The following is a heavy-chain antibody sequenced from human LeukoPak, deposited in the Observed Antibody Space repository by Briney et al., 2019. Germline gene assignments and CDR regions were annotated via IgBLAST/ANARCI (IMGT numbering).Heavy chain of an antibody. CDR1: GFTFSSYE. Sequence: GSLRLSCAASGFTFSSYEMNWVRQAPGKGLEWVSYISSGGSTIYYADSVKGRFTISRDNAKNSLYLQMNSLRAEDTAVYYCTRELDYYGSGSFDYWGQGTLVTVSS. CDR3: TRELDYYGSGSFDY. CDR2: ISSGGSTI. J-gene: IGHJ4*02. V-gene: IGHV3-48*03. D-gene: IGHD3-10*01.